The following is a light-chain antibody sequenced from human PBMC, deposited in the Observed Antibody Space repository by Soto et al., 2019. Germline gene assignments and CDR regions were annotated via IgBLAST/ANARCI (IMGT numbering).Light chain of an antibody. J-gene: IGLJ2*01. CDR2: LNSDGRH. V-gene: IGLV4-69*01. CDR1: SGHSTYA. CDR3: QTWDTGGDVV. Sequence: QPVLTQSPSASASLGASVKLTCTLSSGHSTYAIAWHQQQPEKGPRYLMKLNSDGRHSKGDGIPDRFSGTSSGAERYLTISSLQSEDEADYYCQTWDTGGDVVFGGGTKLTVL.